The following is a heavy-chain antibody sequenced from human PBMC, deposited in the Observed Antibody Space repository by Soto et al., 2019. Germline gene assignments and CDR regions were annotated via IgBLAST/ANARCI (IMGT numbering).Heavy chain of an antibody. V-gene: IGHV4-30-2*01. CDR1: GGSFSGYY. Sequence: TLSLTCAVYGGSFSGYYWSWIRQPPGKGLEWIGYIYHSGSTYYNPSLKSRVTISVDRSKNQFSLKLSSVTAADTAVYYCARGQVVAAQHWGQGTLVTVS. D-gene: IGHD2-15*01. CDR2: IYHSGST. CDR3: ARGQVVAAQH. J-gene: IGHJ4*02.